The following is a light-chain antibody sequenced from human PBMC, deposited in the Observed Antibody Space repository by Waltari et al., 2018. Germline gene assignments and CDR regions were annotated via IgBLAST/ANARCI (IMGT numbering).Light chain of an antibody. Sequence: QSVVTQPPSASGTPGQRATLFCSGPTPNIGSNFVYWYQHLPGMAPKLLVYRNGQPPSGVPDRFSGSKSGTSASLAISGLRSEDEGDYYCAAWDDSLSGPVFGGGTKLTVL. CDR3: AAWDDSLSGPV. J-gene: IGLJ2*01. CDR2: RNG. V-gene: IGLV1-47*01. CDR1: TPNIGSNF.